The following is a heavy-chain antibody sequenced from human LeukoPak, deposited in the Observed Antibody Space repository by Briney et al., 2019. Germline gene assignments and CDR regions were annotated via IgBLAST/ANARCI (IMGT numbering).Heavy chain of an antibody. D-gene: IGHD5-12*01. Sequence: PSETLSLTCTVSGGSISSYYWSWIRQPAGKGLEWIGRIYTSGSTNYNPSLKSRVTMSVDTSKNQFSLKLSSVTAADTAVYYCARLPTRYIVATTGAFDIWGQGTMVTVSS. CDR3: ARLPTRYIVATTGAFDI. CDR2: IYTSGST. V-gene: IGHV4-4*07. J-gene: IGHJ3*02. CDR1: GGSISSYY.